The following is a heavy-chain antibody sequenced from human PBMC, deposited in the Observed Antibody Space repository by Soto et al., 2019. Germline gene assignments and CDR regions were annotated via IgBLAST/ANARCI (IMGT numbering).Heavy chain of an antibody. J-gene: IGHJ6*02. CDR2: IYPGDSDT. CDR3: ARHKGYCSSTSCYGMDV. Sequence: GESLKISCKGSGYSFSTYWIVCVRHIPGKGLEWMGTIYPGDSDTRYSPSFQGQVTISADKSISTAYLQWNSLKASDTAMYFCARHKGYCSSTSCYGMDVWGQGATVTVSS. V-gene: IGHV5-51*01. CDR1: GYSFSTYW. D-gene: IGHD2-2*01.